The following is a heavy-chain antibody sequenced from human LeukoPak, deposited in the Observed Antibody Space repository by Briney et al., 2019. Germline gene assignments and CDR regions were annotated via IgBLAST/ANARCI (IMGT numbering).Heavy chain of an antibody. CDR1: GFALSSHW. CDR3: ARNNGMDV. Sequence: PGWSLRLSCAASGFALSSHWMTWVRQVPGRGPEWVANVNRDGSETYYLDSVKGRFTISKDNAKNSLYLQMNSLRAEDTALYHCARNNGMDVWGQGTTVIVSS. J-gene: IGHJ6*02. V-gene: IGHV3-7*03. CDR2: VNRDGSET.